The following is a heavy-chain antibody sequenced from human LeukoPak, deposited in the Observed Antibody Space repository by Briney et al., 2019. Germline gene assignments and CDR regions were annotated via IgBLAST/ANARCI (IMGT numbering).Heavy chain of an antibody. V-gene: IGHV4-59*01. J-gene: IGHJ4*02. CDR3: ARAVDSSGSYLHY. CDR2: IYYSGST. D-gene: IGHD3-22*01. CDR1: GGSISSYY. Sequence: SETLSLTCTVSGGSISSYYWSWIRQPPGKGLEWIGYIYYSGSTNYNPSLKSRVTISVDTSKNQFSLKLSSVTAADTAVYYCARAVDSSGSYLHYWAQGTLVTVSS.